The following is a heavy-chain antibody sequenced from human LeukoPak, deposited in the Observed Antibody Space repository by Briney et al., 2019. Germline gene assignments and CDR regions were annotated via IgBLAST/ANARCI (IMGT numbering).Heavy chain of an antibody. D-gene: IGHD3-10*01. CDR2: ISYDGSNK. J-gene: IGHJ2*01. CDR1: GFTFSSYG. Sequence: GRSLRLSCAASGFTFSSYGMHWVRQAPGKGLEWVAVISYDGSNKYYADSVEGRFTISRDNSKNTLYLQMNSLRAEDTAVYYCAKDSNYYDWYFDLWGRGTLVTVSS. CDR3: AKDSNYYDWYFDL. V-gene: IGHV3-30*18.